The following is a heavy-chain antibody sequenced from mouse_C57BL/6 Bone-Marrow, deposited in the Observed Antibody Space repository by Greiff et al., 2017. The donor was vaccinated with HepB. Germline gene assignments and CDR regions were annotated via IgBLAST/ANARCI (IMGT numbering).Heavy chain of an antibody. J-gene: IGHJ4*01. V-gene: IGHV1-42*01. CDR2: INPSTGGT. CDR1: GYSFTGYY. Sequence: VHVKQSGPELVKPGASVKISCKASGYSFTGYYMNWVKQSPEKSLEWIGEINPSTGGTTYNQKFKAKATLTVDKSSSTAYMQLKSLTSEDSAVYYCARGGLLLYAMDYWGQGTSVTVSS. CDR3: ARGGLLLYAMDY. D-gene: IGHD2-3*01.